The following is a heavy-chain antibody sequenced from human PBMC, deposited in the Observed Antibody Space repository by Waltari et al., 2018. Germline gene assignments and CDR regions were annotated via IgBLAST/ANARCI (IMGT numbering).Heavy chain of an antibody. CDR1: GFTFSSYG. CDR3: AKDALAAAGTCDY. CDR2: IWYDGSNK. J-gene: IGHJ4*02. V-gene: IGHV3-33*06. D-gene: IGHD6-13*01. Sequence: QVQLVESGGGVVQPGRSLRLSCAASGFTFSSYGMHWVRPAPGKGLEWVAVIWYDGSNKYYADSVKGRFTISRDNSKNTLYLQMNSLRAEDTAVYYCAKDALAAAGTCDYWGQGTLVTVSS.